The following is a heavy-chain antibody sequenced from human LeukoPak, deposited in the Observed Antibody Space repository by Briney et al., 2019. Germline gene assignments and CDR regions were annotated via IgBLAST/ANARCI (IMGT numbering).Heavy chain of an antibody. CDR2: IYYSGNT. V-gene: IGHV4-59*01. J-gene: IGHJ4*02. D-gene: IGHD2-21*02. CDR3: ARAAVTAWYYFDS. CDR1: GGSISGYY. Sequence: SETLSLTCTVSGGSISGYYWSWIRQPAGKGLECIGYIYYSGNTKYNPSLKSRVTISVDTSKNQFSLKLGSVTAADTAVYYCARAAVTAWYYFDSWGQGAPVTVSS.